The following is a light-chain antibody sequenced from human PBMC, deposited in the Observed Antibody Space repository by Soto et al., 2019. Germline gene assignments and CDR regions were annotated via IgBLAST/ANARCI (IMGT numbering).Light chain of an antibody. CDR2: AVS. CDR3: QQGYATPYT. Sequence: DIQMTQSPSSLSASVGDRVIITCRASQPVSNHLNWYQQKPGKAPNLLNYAVSSLQSGVTSRFSGSGSGTDFTLTISSLQREEFANYYCQQGYATPYTFGQGTKMEIK. CDR1: QPVSNH. J-gene: IGKJ2*01. V-gene: IGKV1-39*01.